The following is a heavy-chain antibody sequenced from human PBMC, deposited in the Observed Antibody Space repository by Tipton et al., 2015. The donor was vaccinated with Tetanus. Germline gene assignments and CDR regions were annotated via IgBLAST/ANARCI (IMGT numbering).Heavy chain of an antibody. D-gene: IGHD2-21*02. V-gene: IGHV1-3*01. J-gene: IGHJ4*02. CDR3: ARQSAVGDPGDS. CDR1: GYTFTSYA. CDR2: INAGNGNT. Sequence: QVQLVQSGAEVKKPGASVKVSCKASGYTFTSYAMHWVRQAPGQRLERMGWINAGNGNTKYSQKFQGRVTITRDTSASTAYMELSSLRSEDTAVYYCARQSAVGDPGDSWGQGTLVTVSS.